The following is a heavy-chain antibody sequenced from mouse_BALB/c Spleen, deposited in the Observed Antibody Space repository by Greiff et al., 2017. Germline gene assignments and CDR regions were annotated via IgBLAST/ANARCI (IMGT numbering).Heavy chain of an antibody. CDR2: ISYSGST. V-gene: IGHV3-2*02. J-gene: IGHJ3*01. Sequence: DVKLQESGPGLVKPSQSLSLTCTVTGYSITSDYAWNWIRQFPGNKLEWMGYISYSGSTSYNPSLKSRISITRDTSKNQFFLQLNSVTTEDTATYYCARSPAWFAYWGQGTLVTVSA. CDR3: ARSPAWFAY. CDR1: GYSITSDYA.